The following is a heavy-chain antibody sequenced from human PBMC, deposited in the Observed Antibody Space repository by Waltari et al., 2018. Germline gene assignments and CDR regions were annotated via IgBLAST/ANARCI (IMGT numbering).Heavy chain of an antibody. Sequence: QVQLVQSGAEVKKPGASVKVSCKASGYTFTSYDINWVRQATGQGLEWMGWMNPNSGNTGYAQKFQSRVTMTRNTSISTAYMELISLRSEDTAVYYCARAPSGGKWLVLDYWGQGTLVTVSS. CDR1: GYTFTSYD. CDR2: MNPNSGNT. CDR3: ARAPSGGKWLVLDY. J-gene: IGHJ4*02. D-gene: IGHD6-19*01. V-gene: IGHV1-8*01.